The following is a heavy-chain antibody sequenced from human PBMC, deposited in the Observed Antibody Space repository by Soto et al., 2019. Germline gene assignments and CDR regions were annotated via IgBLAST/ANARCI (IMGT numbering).Heavy chain of an antibody. D-gene: IGHD2-15*01. CDR1: GYTFTSYG. J-gene: IGHJ3*02. CDR2: ISAYNGNT. V-gene: IGHV1-18*01. Sequence: ASVKVSCKASGYTFTSYGISWVRQAPGQGLEWMGWISAYNGNTNYAQKLQGRVTMTTDTSTSTAYMELRSLRSDDTAVYYCASADTGGYCSGGSCSIDAFDIWGQGTMVTVSS. CDR3: ASADTGGYCSGGSCSIDAFDI.